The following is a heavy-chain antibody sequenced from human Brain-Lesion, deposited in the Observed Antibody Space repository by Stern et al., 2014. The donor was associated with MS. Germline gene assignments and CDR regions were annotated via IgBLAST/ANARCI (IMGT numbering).Heavy chain of an antibody. D-gene: IGHD3-10*01. CDR2: VNNDGRRT. Sequence: EVQLVESGGGLVQPGGSLGLSCAASGFTFSNDWMHWVRQAPGKGLVWVSRVNNDGRRTSYADSVKGRFTMSRDNAKNTLYLQMNSLRVEDTAIYYCARGERWFDSWGQGTLVTVSS. J-gene: IGHJ5*01. CDR3: ARGERWFDS. CDR1: GFTFSNDW. V-gene: IGHV3-74*02.